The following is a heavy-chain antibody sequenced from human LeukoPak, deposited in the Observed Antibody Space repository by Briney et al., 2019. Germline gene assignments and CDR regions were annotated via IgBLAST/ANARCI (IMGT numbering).Heavy chain of an antibody. D-gene: IGHD5-12*01. CDR2: FDPEDGET. V-gene: IGHV1-24*01. CDR3: ATKMVGYDYGPFDY. J-gene: IGHJ4*02. Sequence: ASVKVSSKVSGYTLTELSMHWVRQAPGKGLEWMGGFDPEDGETIYAQKFQGRVTMTEDTSTDTAYMELSSLRSEDTAVYYCATKMVGYDYGPFDYWGQGTLVTVSS. CDR1: GYTLTELS.